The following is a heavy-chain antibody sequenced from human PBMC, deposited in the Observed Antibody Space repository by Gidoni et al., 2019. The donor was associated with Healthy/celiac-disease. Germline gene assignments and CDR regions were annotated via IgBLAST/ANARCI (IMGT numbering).Heavy chain of an antibody. Sequence: QVQLVESGGGVVQPGRSLRLSCAASGFTFSSYGMPWVRQAPGKGLEWVAVISYDGSNKYYADSVKGRFTISRDNSKNTLYLQMNSLRAEDTAVYYCAKDLRSGGYFDYWGQGTLVTVSS. CDR2: ISYDGSNK. CDR1: GFTFSSYG. V-gene: IGHV3-30*18. J-gene: IGHJ4*02. D-gene: IGHD3-10*01. CDR3: AKDLRSGGYFDY.